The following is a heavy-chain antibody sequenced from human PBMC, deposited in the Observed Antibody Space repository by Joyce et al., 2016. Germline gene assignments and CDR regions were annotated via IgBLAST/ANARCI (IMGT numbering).Heavy chain of an antibody. CDR3: ASHFRGDAFDI. V-gene: IGHV4-61*01. D-gene: IGHD3-3*02. Sequence: QVQLQESGPGLVKPSETLSLTCTVSGGSVSSGSYYWSWIRQPPGKGLEWIGYIYYSGSTNYNPSRKSRITISVDTSKNQFYLKLSSVTAADTAVYYCASHFRGDAFDIWGQGTMVTVSS. CDR2: IYYSGST. J-gene: IGHJ3*02. CDR1: GGSVSSGSYY.